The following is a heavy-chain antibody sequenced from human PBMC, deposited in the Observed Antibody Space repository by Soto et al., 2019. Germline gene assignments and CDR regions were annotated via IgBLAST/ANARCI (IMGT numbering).Heavy chain of an antibody. Sequence: WGSLRLSCAASGFTFNTYSMNWVRQAPGKGLEWLSYISSSSSSIYYADSVKGRFTISRDNAKNSLYLQMNSPRAEDTAKYYCARVMSISWYFDLWGRGTLVTVSS. J-gene: IGHJ2*01. D-gene: IGHD5-12*01. CDR1: GFTFNTYS. CDR3: ARVMSISWYFDL. V-gene: IGHV3-48*01. CDR2: ISSSSSSI.